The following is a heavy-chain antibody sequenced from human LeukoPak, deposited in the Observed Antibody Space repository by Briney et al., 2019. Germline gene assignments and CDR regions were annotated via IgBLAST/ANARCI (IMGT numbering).Heavy chain of an antibody. CDR1: GFTFSSYS. CDR3: ARWGGSYDSSGYTY. D-gene: IGHD3-22*01. CDR2: ITSSSSYI. V-gene: IGHV3-21*01. J-gene: IGHJ4*02. Sequence: GGSLRLSCVVSGFTFSSYSMNWVRQAPGKGLEWVSSITSSSSYIYYTDSVKGRFTISRDNAKKSLYLQMNSLRAEDMAVYFCARWGGSYDSSGYTYWGQGTLVTVSS.